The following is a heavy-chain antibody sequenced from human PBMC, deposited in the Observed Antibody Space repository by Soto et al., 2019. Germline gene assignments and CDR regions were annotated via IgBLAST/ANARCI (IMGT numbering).Heavy chain of an antibody. V-gene: IGHV1-69*06. J-gene: IGHJ6*02. CDR2: IIPIFGTA. CDR1: GGTFSSYA. CDR3: ARVQQWLAYYYYYGMDV. D-gene: IGHD6-19*01. Sequence: SVQVSCKASGGTFSSYAISWVRQAPGQGLEWMGGIIPIFGTANYAQKFQGRVTITADKSTSTAYMELSSLRSEDTAVYYCARVQQWLAYYYYYGMDVWGQGTTVTVSS.